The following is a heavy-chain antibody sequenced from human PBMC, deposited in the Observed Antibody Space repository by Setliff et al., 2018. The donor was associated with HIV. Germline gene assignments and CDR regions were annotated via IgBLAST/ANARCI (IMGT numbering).Heavy chain of an antibody. D-gene: IGHD7-27*01. CDR2: ILSTGERT. CDR3: AKNWGSRGIWGVFDY. Sequence: GALRLSCAASGFNFNTYSMSWVRQAPGKGLEWVSAILSTGERTFYADSVKGRFTISRDNSKNTVYLQMNSLRAEDTAIYYCAKNWGSRGIWGVFDYWGQGTLVTVS. V-gene: IGHV3-23*01. CDR1: GFNFNTYS. J-gene: IGHJ4*02.